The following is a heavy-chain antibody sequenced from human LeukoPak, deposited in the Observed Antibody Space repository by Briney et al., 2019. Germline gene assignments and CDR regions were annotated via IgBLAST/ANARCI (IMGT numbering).Heavy chain of an antibody. V-gene: IGHV4-59*01. Sequence: SETLSLTCTVSGGSISSYYWGWIRQPPGKGLEWIGHIYYSGSTNYNPSLKSRVTISEDTSKNQFSLKLSSVTAADTAVYYCARDRTATHRGDAFDIWGQGTMVTVSS. CDR1: GGSISSYY. CDR2: IYYSGST. CDR3: ARDRTATHRGDAFDI. J-gene: IGHJ3*02. D-gene: IGHD1-1*01.